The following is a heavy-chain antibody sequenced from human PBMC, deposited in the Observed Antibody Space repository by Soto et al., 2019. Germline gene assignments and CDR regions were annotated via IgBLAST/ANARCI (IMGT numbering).Heavy chain of an antibody. CDR3: ARGMVGYNWNYRWFDP. CDR2: IYYSGST. D-gene: IGHD1-7*01. Sequence: SETLSLTCTVSGGSIGSYYWTWIRQPPGKGLEWIGYIYYSGSTNYNPSFTSRVTISIDTSKNQFSLNLTSVTAADTAIYFCARGMVGYNWNYRWFDPWGQGTLVTVLL. V-gene: IGHV4-59*01. CDR1: GGSIGSYY. J-gene: IGHJ5*02.